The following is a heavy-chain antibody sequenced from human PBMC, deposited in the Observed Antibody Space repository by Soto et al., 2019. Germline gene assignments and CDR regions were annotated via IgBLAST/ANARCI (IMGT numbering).Heavy chain of an antibody. V-gene: IGHV1-8*01. CDR1: GYTFTSYD. D-gene: IGHD2-2*01. CDR2: MNPNSGNT. J-gene: IGHJ6*02. CDR3: ARDHIVLVPAARDYGMDV. Sequence: GASVKVSCKASGYTFTSYDINWVRQATGQGLEWMGWMNPNSGNTGYAQKFQGRVTMTRNTSISTAYMELSSLRSEDTAVYYCARDHIVLVPAARDYGMDVWGQGTKVTVSS.